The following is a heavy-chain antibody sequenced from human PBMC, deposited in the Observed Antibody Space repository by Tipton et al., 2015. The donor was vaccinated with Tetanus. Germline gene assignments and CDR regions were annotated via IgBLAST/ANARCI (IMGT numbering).Heavy chain of an antibody. CDR3: ARGQAAGFTVGYYYYYYGMDV. J-gene: IGHJ6*02. CDR1: GGSFSGYH. D-gene: IGHD6-13*01. Sequence: TLSLTCAVYGGSFSGYHWSWIRQPPGKGLEWIGEINHSGSTNYNPSLKSRVTISVDTSKNQFSLKLSSVTAADTAVYYCARGQAAGFTVGYYYYYYGMDVWGQGTTVTVSS. CDR2: INHSGST. V-gene: IGHV4-34*01.